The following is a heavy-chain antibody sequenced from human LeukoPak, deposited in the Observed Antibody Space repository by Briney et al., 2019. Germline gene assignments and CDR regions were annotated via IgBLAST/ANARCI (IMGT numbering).Heavy chain of an antibody. Sequence: SETLSLTCSVSGGSISSNNYYWGWIRQPPGKGLEWIASIYFSGSTYYKPSLKSRVAIFVDTSKNQFSLRLRSVTAADTAVYYCARQGELADFDYWGQGTLVTVSS. CDR1: GGSISSNNYY. V-gene: IGHV4-39*01. J-gene: IGHJ4*02. D-gene: IGHD1-26*01. CDR3: ARQGELADFDY. CDR2: IYFSGST.